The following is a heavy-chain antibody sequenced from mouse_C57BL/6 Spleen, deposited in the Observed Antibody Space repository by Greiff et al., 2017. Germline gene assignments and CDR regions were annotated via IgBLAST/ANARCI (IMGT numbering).Heavy chain of an antibody. J-gene: IGHJ4*01. D-gene: IGHD1-1*01. V-gene: IGHV1-64*01. CDR1: GYTFTSYW. CDR3: ARGYYYGSSYDYAMDY. Sequence: QVQLQQSGAELVKPGASVKLSCKASGYTFTSYWMHWVKQRPGQGLEWIGMIHPNSGSTNYNEKFKSKATLTVDKSSSTAYMQLSSLTSEDSAVYYGARGYYYGSSYDYAMDYWGQGTSVTVSS. CDR2: IHPNSGST.